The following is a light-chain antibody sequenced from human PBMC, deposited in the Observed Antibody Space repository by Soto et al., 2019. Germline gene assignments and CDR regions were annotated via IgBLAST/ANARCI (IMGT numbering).Light chain of an antibody. CDR3: KQFGSSPGFT. V-gene: IGKV3-20*01. Sequence: EIVLTQSPGTLSLSPGERATLSCRASQSINNRYLAWYQQKPGQAPRLLIYAASSRATGIPDRFSGSGSGTVFTLTISRLEPEDCAVYYCKQFGSSPGFTFGPGTKVDIK. J-gene: IGKJ3*01. CDR1: QSINNRY. CDR2: AAS.